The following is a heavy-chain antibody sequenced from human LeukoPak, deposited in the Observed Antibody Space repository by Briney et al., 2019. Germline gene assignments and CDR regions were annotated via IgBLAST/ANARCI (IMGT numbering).Heavy chain of an antibody. CDR2: IYYSGST. CDR3: ARDIGFGESKSPDY. J-gene: IGHJ4*02. V-gene: IGHV4-59*01. Sequence: SETLSLTCTVSGGSISSYYWSWIRQPPGKGLEWIGYIYYSGSTNYNPSLKSRVTISVDTSKNQFSLKLSSVTAADTAVYYCARDIGFGESKSPDYWGQGTLVTVSS. D-gene: IGHD3-10*01. CDR1: GGSISSYY.